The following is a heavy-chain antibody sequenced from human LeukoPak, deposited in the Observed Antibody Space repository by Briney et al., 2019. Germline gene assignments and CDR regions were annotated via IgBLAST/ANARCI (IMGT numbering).Heavy chain of an antibody. D-gene: IGHD4-11*01. Sequence: SETLSLTCTVSGGSISSYYWSWIRQPAGKGLEWIGRFYISGSTNYNPSLKSRVTMSVDTSKNQFSLRLNSVTAADTAVYYCARDFLLQSEGLLDYWGQGTLVTVSS. CDR3: ARDFLLQSEGLLDY. CDR2: FYISGST. J-gene: IGHJ4*02. CDR1: GGSISSYY. V-gene: IGHV4-4*07.